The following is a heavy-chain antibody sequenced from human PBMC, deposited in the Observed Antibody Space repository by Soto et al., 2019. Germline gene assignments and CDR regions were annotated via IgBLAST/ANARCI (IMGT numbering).Heavy chain of an antibody. V-gene: IGHV4-59*01. CDR2: LYYGRSA. CDR1: GDSISSNY. Sequence: QVQLQESGPGLLKPSETLSLTCGVSGDSISSNYCMWFGQPPGKGLESIGYLYYGRSANYNPSLKSRVTLSVDTSTNQCSLTLSSMTAADTAVYYCALRSMAVVPEYWGQGTLVTVSS. J-gene: IGHJ4*02. CDR3: ALRSMAVVPEY. D-gene: IGHD3-22*01.